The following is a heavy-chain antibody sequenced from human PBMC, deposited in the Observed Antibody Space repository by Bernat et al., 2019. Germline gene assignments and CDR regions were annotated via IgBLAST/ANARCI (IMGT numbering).Heavy chain of an antibody. D-gene: IGHD4-17*01. CDR2: ISSSSSYT. J-gene: IGHJ4*02. CDR1: GFTFSDYY. CDR3: TTYGNGEFDY. Sequence: QVQLVESGGGLVKPGGSLRLSCAASGFTFSDYYMSWIRQAPGKGLEWVSYISSSSSYTNYADSVKGRFTISRDNAKNTLYLQMNSLRAEDTAVYYCTTYGNGEFDYWDQGTLVTVSS. V-gene: IGHV3-11*06.